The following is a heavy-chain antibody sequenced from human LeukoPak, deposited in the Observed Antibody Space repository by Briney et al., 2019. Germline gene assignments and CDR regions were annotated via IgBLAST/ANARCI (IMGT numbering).Heavy chain of an antibody. CDR1: GFTFSDYA. V-gene: IGHV3-23*01. J-gene: IGHJ4*02. D-gene: IGHD3-3*01. CDR2: LSGSGAGT. CDR3: AKAELGVDTFFYY. Sequence: GGSLRLSCAASGFTFSDYALGWVRQAPGRGLEWVATLSGSGAGTYYSDSVQGRFTISRDNSKRTLFLQMNSLRAEDTAFYYCAKAELGVDTFFYYWGRGTLVTVSS.